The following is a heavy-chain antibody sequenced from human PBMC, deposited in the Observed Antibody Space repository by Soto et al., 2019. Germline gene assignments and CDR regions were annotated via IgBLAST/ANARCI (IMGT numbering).Heavy chain of an antibody. J-gene: IGHJ6*02. Sequence: GASVKVSCKASGYTFTSYGISWVRQAPGQGLEWMGWISAYNGNTNYAQKLQGRVTMTTDTSTSTAYMELRRLRSDDTAVYYCARDGSSSWDSYYYYGMDVWGQGTTVTVSS. CDR1: GYTFTSYG. D-gene: IGHD6-13*01. V-gene: IGHV1-18*01. CDR3: ARDGSSSWDSYYYYGMDV. CDR2: ISAYNGNT.